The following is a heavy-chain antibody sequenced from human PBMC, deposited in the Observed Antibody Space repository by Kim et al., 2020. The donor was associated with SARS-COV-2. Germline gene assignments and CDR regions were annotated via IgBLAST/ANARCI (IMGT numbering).Heavy chain of an antibody. CDR3: GRDLAVADSGGGY. D-gene: IGHD6-19*01. J-gene: IGHJ4*02. V-gene: IGHV3-33*01. CDR2: IWYDGSNK. Sequence: GGSLRLSCAASGFTFSSYGMHWVRQAPGKGLEWVAVIWYDGSNKYYADSVKGRFTISRDNSKNTLYLQMNSLRAEDTAVYYCGRDLAVADSGGGYWGQGTLVTVSS. CDR1: GFTFSSYG.